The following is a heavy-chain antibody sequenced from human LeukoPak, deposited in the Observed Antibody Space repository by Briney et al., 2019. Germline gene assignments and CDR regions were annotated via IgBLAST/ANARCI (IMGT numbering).Heavy chain of an antibody. CDR2: IYYSGST. Sequence: SETLSLTCTVSGGSISSYYWSWIRQPPGKGLEWIGYIYYSGSTNYNPSLKSRVTISVDTSKNQFSLNLISVTAADTAVYYCAREFPKGGSYRFDPWGQGTLVTVSS. CDR3: AREFPKGGSYRFDP. J-gene: IGHJ5*02. CDR1: GGSISSYY. D-gene: IGHD1-26*01. V-gene: IGHV4-59*12.